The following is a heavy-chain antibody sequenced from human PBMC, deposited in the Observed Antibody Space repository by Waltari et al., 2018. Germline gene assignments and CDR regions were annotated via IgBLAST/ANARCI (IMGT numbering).Heavy chain of an antibody. CDR2: IKTDGSTT. J-gene: IGHJ4*02. CDR1: GFTFSSYW. D-gene: IGHD1-26*01. V-gene: IGHV3-74*01. CDR3: ARDGGSSSTYYFDS. Sequence: EVQLVESGGGLVQPGGSLRLSCAASGFTFSSYWMHWVRQAPGKGLVGVSRIKTDGSTTSYTDSVNGRFTISRDNARNTLYLQMNSLRAEDTAVYYCARDGGSSSTYYFDSWGQGTLVTVSS.